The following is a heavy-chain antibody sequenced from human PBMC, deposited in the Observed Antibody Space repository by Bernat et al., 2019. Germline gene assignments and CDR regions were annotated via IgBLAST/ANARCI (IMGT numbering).Heavy chain of an antibody. CDR3: AGVDY. V-gene: IGHV3-7*04. CDR2: INQDGSEK. Sequence: EVQLVESGGGLVQPGGSLRLSCAGSGFTFSSYWMNWFRQAPGKGLEWVANINQDGSEKYFVDSVKGRFTISRDNAKNAVYLQMNSLRAEDTARYYCAGVDYWGQGTLVTVSS. J-gene: IGHJ4*02. CDR1: GFTFSSYW.